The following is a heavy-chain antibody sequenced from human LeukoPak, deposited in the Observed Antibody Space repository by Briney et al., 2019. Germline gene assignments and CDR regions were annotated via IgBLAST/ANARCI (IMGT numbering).Heavy chain of an antibody. J-gene: IGHJ4*02. CDR1: GFTFSSYW. V-gene: IGHV3-7*04. Sequence: PGGSLRLSCAASGFTFSSYWMSWVRQAPGKGLEWVANIKQDGSEKYYVDSVKGRFTISRDNAKNSLYLQMNSLRAEDTAVYYCARGLPPTPIPIQPLDYWGQGTMVTVSS. CDR3: ARGLPPTPIPIQPLDY. CDR2: IKQDGSEK. D-gene: IGHD5-18*01.